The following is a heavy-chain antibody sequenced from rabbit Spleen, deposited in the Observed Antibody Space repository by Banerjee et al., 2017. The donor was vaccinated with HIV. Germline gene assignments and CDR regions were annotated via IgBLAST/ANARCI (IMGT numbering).Heavy chain of an antibody. Sequence: QEQLVESGGGLVKPGASLTVTCTASGLDLSSSYWICWVRQAPGKGLEWIACIDVRKNYITYYASWAKGRFTISRTSSTTVTLLMTGLTAADAATYFCARDAAGREDFNLWGPGTLVTVS. CDR2: IDVRKNYIT. CDR3: ARDAAGREDFNL. D-gene: IGHD4-2*01. V-gene: IGHV1S45*01. J-gene: IGHJ4*01. CDR1: GLDLSSSYW.